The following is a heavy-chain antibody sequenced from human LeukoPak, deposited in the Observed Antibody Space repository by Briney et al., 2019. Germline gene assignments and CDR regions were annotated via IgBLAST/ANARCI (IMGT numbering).Heavy chain of an antibody. D-gene: IGHD6-6*01. J-gene: IGHJ3*02. CDR1: GFTFNNYA. CDR3: ARVYSSSSGKNVFDI. Sequence: GRSLRLSCAASGFTFNNYAMFWVRQAPGNGLEWVSVISFDGNNRYYAASVKGRFTISRDNAKNSLYLQVNSLRADDTAVYYCARVYSSSSGKNVFDIWGQGTMVIVSS. CDR2: ISFDGNNR. V-gene: IGHV3-30-3*01.